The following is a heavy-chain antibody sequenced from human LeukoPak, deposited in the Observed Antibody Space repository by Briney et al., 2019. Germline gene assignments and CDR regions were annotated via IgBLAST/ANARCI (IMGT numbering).Heavy chain of an antibody. J-gene: IGHJ3*02. CDR3: SKERDAFDI. V-gene: IGHV3-30*18. CDR1: GFTFSSYG. Sequence: EGSLRLSCAASGFTFSSYGMHWVRQAPGKGLEWVAVISYDGSNKYYADSVKGRFTISRDNSKNTLYLQMNSLRAEDTAVYYCSKERDAFDIWGQGTMVTVSS. CDR2: ISYDGSNK.